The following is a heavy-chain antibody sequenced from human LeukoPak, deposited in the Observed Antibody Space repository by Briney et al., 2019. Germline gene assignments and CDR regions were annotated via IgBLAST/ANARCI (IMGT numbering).Heavy chain of an antibody. J-gene: IGHJ2*01. CDR1: AFTFSSYA. V-gene: IGHV3-23*01. CDR2: VSGSGGST. Sequence: GGSLRLSCAASAFTFSSYAMSWVRQARGKGLEWVSAVSGSGGSTYYADSVKGRFTISRDNSKNTLYLQMNSLRAEDTAEYYCAKTLRESSGREYFDLWGRGTLVTVSS. D-gene: IGHD6-19*01. CDR3: AKTLRESSGREYFDL.